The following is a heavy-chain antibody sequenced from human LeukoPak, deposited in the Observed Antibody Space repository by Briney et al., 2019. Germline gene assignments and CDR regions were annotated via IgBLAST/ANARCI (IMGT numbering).Heavy chain of an antibody. D-gene: IGHD3-3*01. CDR2: ISGRGGST. V-gene: IGHV3-23*01. CDR1: GFTFTTYL. J-gene: IGHJ4*02. CDR3: ARARDDFWSGYYFDY. Sequence: GGSLRLSCVGSGFTFTTYLINWVRQAPGKGLEWVSGISGRGGSTYYADSVKGRFTISRDNSKNMLYLQMNSLRAEDTAVYYCARARDDFWSGYYFDYWGQGTLVTVSS.